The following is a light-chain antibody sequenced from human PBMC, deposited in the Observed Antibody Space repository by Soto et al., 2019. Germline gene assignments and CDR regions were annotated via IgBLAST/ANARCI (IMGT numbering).Light chain of an antibody. Sequence: EIGMTQSPATLSVSPGERATLSCRASQSININLAWYQQKPGQAPRLLIYGASTRATGLPARFSGSGSGTEFTLIISSLQSEDSAVYYCQQYDNWPITVGQGTRLESK. V-gene: IGKV3-15*01. CDR3: QQYDNWPIT. CDR2: GAS. CDR1: QSININ. J-gene: IGKJ5*01.